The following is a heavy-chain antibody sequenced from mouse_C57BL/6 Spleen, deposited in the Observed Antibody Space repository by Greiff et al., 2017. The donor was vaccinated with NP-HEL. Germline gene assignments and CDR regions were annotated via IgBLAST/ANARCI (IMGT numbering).Heavy chain of an antibody. CDR3: ARPSGSRDYFDY. D-gene: IGHD1-1*01. J-gene: IGHJ2*01. V-gene: IGHV1-26*01. CDR2: INPNNGGT. CDR1: GYTFTDYY. Sequence: EVQLQQSGPELVKPGASVKISCKASGYTFTDYYMNWVKQSHGKSLEWIGDINPNNGGTSYNQKFKGKATLTVDKSSSTAYMELRSLTSEDSAVYYCARPSGSRDYFDYWGQGTTLTVSS.